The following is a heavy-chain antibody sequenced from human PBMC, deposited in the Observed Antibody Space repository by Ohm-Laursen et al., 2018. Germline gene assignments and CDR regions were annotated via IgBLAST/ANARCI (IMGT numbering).Heavy chain of an antibody. Sequence: SLRLSCTASGFTFSDYYMSWIRQAPGKGLEWVSYISSSGSTIYYADSVKGRFTISRDNAKNSLYLQMNSLRAEDTAVYYCARIAVAGYFDYWGQGTLVTVSS. CDR1: GFTFSDYY. CDR3: ARIAVAGYFDY. J-gene: IGHJ4*02. V-gene: IGHV3-11*04. CDR2: ISSSGSTI. D-gene: IGHD6-19*01.